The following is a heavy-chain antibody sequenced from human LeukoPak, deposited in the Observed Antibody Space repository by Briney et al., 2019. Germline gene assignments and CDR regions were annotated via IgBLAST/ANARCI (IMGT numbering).Heavy chain of an antibody. CDR2: ISGSGGNT. V-gene: IGHV3-23*01. D-gene: IGHD3-3*01. Sequence: GGSLRLSCAASGFTFSSYAMTRVRQAPGKGLKWVSTISGSGGNTYYADPVKGRFTISRDNSKNTLYLQVFSVRAEDTAVYYCAKSVDFWRCHYVRYFDYWGQGTLVTVSS. CDR1: GFTFSSYA. CDR3: AKSVDFWRCHYVRYFDY. J-gene: IGHJ4*02.